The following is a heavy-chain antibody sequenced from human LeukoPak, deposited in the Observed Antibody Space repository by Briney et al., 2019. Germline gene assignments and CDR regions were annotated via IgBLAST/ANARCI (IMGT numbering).Heavy chain of an antibody. Sequence: ASVKVSCKASGYTFTSYGICWVRQAPGQGLEWMGWISAYNGNTNYAQKLQGRVTMTTDTSTSTAYMELRSLRSDDTAVYYCARDGELWFGEQYNWFDPWGQGTLVTVSS. J-gene: IGHJ5*02. D-gene: IGHD3-10*01. V-gene: IGHV1-18*01. CDR1: GYTFTSYG. CDR2: ISAYNGNT. CDR3: ARDGELWFGEQYNWFDP.